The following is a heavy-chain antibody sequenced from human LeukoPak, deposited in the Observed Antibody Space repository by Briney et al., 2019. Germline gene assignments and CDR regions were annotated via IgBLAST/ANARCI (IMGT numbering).Heavy chain of an antibody. J-gene: IGHJ3*02. Sequence: NASETLSLTCTVSGGSISSSNYYWGWIRQPPGKGLEWIGNIYYSGSTYYNPSLKSRVTISVDTSKSHFSLKLSSVTAADTAVYYCARLPNSGTYYDAFDIWGQGTMVTVSS. CDR1: GGSISSSNYY. V-gene: IGHV4-39*02. CDR2: IYYSGST. CDR3: ARLPNSGTYYDAFDI. D-gene: IGHD1-26*01.